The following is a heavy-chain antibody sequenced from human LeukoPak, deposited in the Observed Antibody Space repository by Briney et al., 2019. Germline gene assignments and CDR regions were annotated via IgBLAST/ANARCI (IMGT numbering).Heavy chain of an antibody. Sequence: PGRSLRLSCAASGFSFSSYAMSWVRQAPGKGLEWVSAISGSGGSTYYADSVKGRFTISRDNSNNTLYLQMNSLRAEDTAVYYCAKDRYYGSGSYFYFDYWGQGTLVTVSS. CDR3: AKDRYYGSGSYFYFDY. CDR1: GFSFSSYA. D-gene: IGHD3-10*01. CDR2: ISGSGGST. J-gene: IGHJ4*02. V-gene: IGHV3-23*01.